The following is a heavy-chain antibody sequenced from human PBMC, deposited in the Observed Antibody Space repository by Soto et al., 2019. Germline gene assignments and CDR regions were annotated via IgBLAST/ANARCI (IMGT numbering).Heavy chain of an antibody. D-gene: IGHD2-21*01. CDR2: IAPGNGNT. V-gene: IGHV1-3*01. CDR1: GYTFTDYA. Sequence: QVQLVQSGAEVKKPGASVKVFCKASGYTFTDYAIHWVRQAPGQRIELMGWIAPGNGNTKYSQNFQGRVTITRDTSATTAYMELSSLRSEDKAVYYCAKGSRMWTPDYWGQGTLVTVSS. CDR3: AKGSRMWTPDY. J-gene: IGHJ4*02.